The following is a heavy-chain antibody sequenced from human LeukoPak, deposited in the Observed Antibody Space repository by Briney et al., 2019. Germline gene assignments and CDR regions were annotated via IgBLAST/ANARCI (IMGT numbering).Heavy chain of an antibody. V-gene: IGHV1-46*03. CDR1: GCTFTSYY. Sequence: ASVKVSCKASGCTFTSYYMHWVRQAAGQGLEWMGIINPSGGSTSYAQKFQGTVTMTRDTSTSTVSTELSSPRSEATALYYCARVGGPLGSFNLWGRRTLATVSS. CDR3: ARVGGPLGSFNL. J-gene: IGHJ2*01. CDR2: INPSGGST. D-gene: IGHD3-16*01.